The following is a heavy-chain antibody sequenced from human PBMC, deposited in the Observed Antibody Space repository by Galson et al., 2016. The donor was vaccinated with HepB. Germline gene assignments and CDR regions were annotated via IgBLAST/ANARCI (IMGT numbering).Heavy chain of an antibody. V-gene: IGHV6-1*01. CDR3: ARGISEQLQPPAYSYYVGV. CDR1: GDSVSSNSAS. J-gene: IGHJ6*03. D-gene: IGHD1-1*01. CDR2: TYYRSKWYN. Sequence: CAISGDSVSSNSASWNFIRQSPSRGLEWLGRTYYRSKWYNDYAVSVRSRITINPDTSKNQFSLQLNSVTPADTAVYDCARGISEQLQPPAYSYYVGVWVKGTTVTVSS.